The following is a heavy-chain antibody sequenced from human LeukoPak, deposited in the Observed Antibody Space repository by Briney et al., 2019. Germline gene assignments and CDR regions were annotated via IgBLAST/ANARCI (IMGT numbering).Heavy chain of an antibody. V-gene: IGHV5-51*01. Sequence: GESLKISCKGSGYSFTSYWTGWVRQMPGKGLEWMGIIYPGDSDTRYSPSFQGQVTISADKSISTAYLQWSSLKASDTAMYYCARSPRGGYNQGHWFDPWGQGTLVTVSS. CDR3: ARSPRGGYNQGHWFDP. J-gene: IGHJ5*02. D-gene: IGHD5-24*01. CDR1: GYSFTSYW. CDR2: IYPGDSDT.